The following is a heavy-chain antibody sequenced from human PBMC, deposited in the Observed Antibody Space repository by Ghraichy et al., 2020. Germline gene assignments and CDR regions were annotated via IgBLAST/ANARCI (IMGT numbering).Heavy chain of an antibody. CDR2: IYHSGST. CDR3: ARDHPITYYDILTGYSSGKYYFDY. D-gene: IGHD3-9*01. Sequence: ESLNISCAVSGGSISSSNWWSWVRQPPGKGLEWIGEIYHSGSTNYNPSLKSRVTISVDKSKNQFSLKLSSVTAADTAVYYCARDHPITYYDILTGYSSGKYYFDYWGQGTLVTVSS. CDR1: GGSISSSNW. J-gene: IGHJ4*02. V-gene: IGHV4-4*02.